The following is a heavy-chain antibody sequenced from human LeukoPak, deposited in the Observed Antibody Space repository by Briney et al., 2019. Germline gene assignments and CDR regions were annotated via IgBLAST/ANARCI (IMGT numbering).Heavy chain of an antibody. Sequence: ASVKVSCTASGYTFTSYDINWVRQAPGQGLEWMGWMNPTSGNTGYAQKFQGRVTMTRNTSISTAYMELSSLRSEDTAMYYCARVRRWLHREYYWGQGTLVTVSS. D-gene: IGHD5-24*01. CDR2: MNPTSGNT. V-gene: IGHV1-8*01. CDR1: GYTFTSYD. J-gene: IGHJ4*02. CDR3: ARVRRWLHREYY.